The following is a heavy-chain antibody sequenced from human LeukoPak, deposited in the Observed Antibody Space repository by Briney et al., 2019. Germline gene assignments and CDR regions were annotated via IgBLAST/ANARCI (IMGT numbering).Heavy chain of an antibody. V-gene: IGHV4-34*01. CDR2: INHGGTP. J-gene: IGHJ6*03. CDR1: GVAVTDNF. Sequence: PSETLSLTRAFSGVAVTDNFWTWIRQPPGKGLEWIGEINHGGTPTYSPSLKSRVRMSLDTSRNHFSLNLTSVTAADTAVYFCASGHYFNYYMDVWGKGTTVTVSS. CDR3: ASGHYFNYYMDV.